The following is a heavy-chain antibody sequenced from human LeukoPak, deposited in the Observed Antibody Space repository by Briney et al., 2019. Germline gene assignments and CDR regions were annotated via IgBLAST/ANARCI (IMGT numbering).Heavy chain of an antibody. CDR1: GFTVSSNY. CDR2: IYSGGST. V-gene: IGHV3-66*01. J-gene: IGHJ6*02. Sequence: GGSLRLSCAASGFTVSSNYMSWVRQAPGEGLEWVSAIYSGGSTYYADSVKGRFTISRDNSKNTLYLQMNSLRAEDTAVYYCARDPYYAILTGRPYGMDVWGQGTTVTVSS. D-gene: IGHD3-9*01. CDR3: ARDPYYAILTGRPYGMDV.